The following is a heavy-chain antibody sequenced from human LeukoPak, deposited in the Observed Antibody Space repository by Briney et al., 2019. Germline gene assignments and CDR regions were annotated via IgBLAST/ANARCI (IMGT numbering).Heavy chain of an antibody. Sequence: DSVKGRFIISRDNAKNSLYLQMKSLRAEDTAVYYCAREGNGYNEYYFDYWGQGILVTVSS. D-gene: IGHD5-24*01. J-gene: IGHJ4*02. CDR3: AREGNGYNEYYFDY. V-gene: IGHV3-7*01.